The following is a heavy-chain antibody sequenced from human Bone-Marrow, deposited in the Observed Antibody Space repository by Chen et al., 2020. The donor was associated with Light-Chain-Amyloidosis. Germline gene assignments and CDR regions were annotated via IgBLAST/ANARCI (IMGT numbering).Heavy chain of an antibody. Sequence: LGESGPEVKKPGESLKISCKGSGYTFPNYWIGWVRQMPGKGLEWMGVIHPDDSDARYSPSFEGQVTISADKSITTAYLQWRSLKASDTAMYYCARRRDGYNFDYWGQGTLVTVSS. CDR1: GYTFPNYW. D-gene: IGHD5-12*01. J-gene: IGHJ4*02. CDR2: IHPDDSDA. V-gene: IGHV5-51*01. CDR3: ARRRDGYNFDY.